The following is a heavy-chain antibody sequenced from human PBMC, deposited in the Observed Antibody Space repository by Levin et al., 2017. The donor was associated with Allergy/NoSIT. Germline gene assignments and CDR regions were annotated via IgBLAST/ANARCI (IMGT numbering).Heavy chain of an antibody. CDR1: GYTFTSYD. V-gene: IGHV1-8*01. CDR2: MNPNSGNT. CDR3: ARISRYCSGGSCYSLAY. Sequence: PRASVKVSCKASGYTFTSYDINWVRQATGQGLEWMGWMNPNSGNTGYAQKFQGRVTMTRNTSISTAYMELSSLRSEDTAVYYCARISRYCSGGSCYSLAYWGQGTLVTVSS. D-gene: IGHD2-15*01. J-gene: IGHJ4*02.